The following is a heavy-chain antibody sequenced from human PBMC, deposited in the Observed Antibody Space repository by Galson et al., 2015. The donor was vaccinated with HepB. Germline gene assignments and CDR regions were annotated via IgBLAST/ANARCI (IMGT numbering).Heavy chain of an antibody. D-gene: IGHD2-21*01. CDR2: VTGSGVST. J-gene: IGHJ4*02. V-gene: IGHV3-23*01. CDR1: GFRFGTYA. Sequence: SLRLSCAASGFRFGTYAMSWVRQAPGKGLEWVAGVTGSGVSTYYAVPVKGRFTITRDNSKNTVYLQMNSLRGEATAVYYCTGEGLLPSLSPVWGQGTLVSVRS. CDR3: TGEGLLPSLSPV.